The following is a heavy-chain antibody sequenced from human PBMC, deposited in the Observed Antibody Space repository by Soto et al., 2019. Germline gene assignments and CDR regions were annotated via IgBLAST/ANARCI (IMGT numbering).Heavy chain of an antibody. J-gene: IGHJ5*02. CDR3: AKDPLWGQWLEYGYLDQ. CDR1: GFSFSEYT. V-gene: IGHV3-21*02. Sequence: EVQLVESGGGLVKPGGSLRLSCVASGFSFSEYTLSWVRQAPGKGLDWVSTISTSSSNIFYAASVKGRFTVSRDNAKNTLYLQMNSLRVDDTAVYFCAKDPLWGQWLEYGYLDQWGQGNLVTVSS. D-gene: IGHD6-19*01. CDR2: ISTSSSNI.